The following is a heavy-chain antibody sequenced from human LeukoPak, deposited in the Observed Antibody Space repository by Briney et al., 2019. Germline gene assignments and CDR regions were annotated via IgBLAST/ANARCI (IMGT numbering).Heavy chain of an antibody. V-gene: IGHV3-9*03. CDR1: GFTFDDYA. D-gene: IGHD5-24*01. Sequence: GGSLRLSCAASGFTFDDYATHWVRQAPGKGLEWVSGISWNSGSIGYADSVKGRFTISRDNAKNSPYLQMNSLRAEDMALYYCAKGRDGYNGSPLDYWGQGTLVTVSS. CDR3: AKGRDGYNGSPLDY. J-gene: IGHJ4*02. CDR2: ISWNSGSI.